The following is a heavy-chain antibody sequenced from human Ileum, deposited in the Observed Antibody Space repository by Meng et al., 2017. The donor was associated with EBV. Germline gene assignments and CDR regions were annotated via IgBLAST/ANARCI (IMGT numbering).Heavy chain of an antibody. CDR1: GGSISSIYW. CDR3: ARERGGGDRGIQ. J-gene: IGHJ4*02. CDR2: IYHGGFI. V-gene: IGHV4-4*02. Sequence: QVARRASGPGLVKPSGTLSLTCAVSGGSISSIYWWSWVRQPPGKGLEWIGEIYHGGFINYNPSLKSRVTISVDKSKNQFSLKLSSVTAADTAVYYCARERGGGDRGIQWGQGTLVTVSS. D-gene: IGHD2-21*02.